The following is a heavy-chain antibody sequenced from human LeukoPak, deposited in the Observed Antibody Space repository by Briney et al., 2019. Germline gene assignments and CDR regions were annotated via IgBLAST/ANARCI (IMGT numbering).Heavy chain of an antibody. D-gene: IGHD1-26*01. Sequence: GGSLRLSCATSGFTFSDYYMNWIRQAPGKGLEWVSYINDSGNTIYYADSVKGGFTISRDNTKNSLYLQMNSLSADDTAVYYCAGSVGASEGVDYWGQGTLVTVSS. CDR3: AGSVGASEGVDY. CDR2: INDSGNTI. CDR1: GFTFSDYY. J-gene: IGHJ4*02. V-gene: IGHV3-11*04.